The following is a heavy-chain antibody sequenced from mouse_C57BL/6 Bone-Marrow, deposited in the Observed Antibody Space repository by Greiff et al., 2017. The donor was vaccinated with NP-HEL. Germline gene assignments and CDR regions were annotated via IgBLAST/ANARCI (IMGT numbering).Heavy chain of an antibody. CDR1: GYTFTSYG. V-gene: IGHV1-81*01. CDR2: IYPRSGNT. J-gene: IGHJ3*01. D-gene: IGHD1-1*01. Sequence: QVQLQQSGAELARPGASVKLSCKASGYTFTSYGISWVKQRTGPGLEWIGEIYPRSGNTYYNEKFKGKATLTADKSSSTAYMELRSLTSEDSAVYFCARDYGSSSFAYWGQGTLVTVSA. CDR3: ARDYGSSSFAY.